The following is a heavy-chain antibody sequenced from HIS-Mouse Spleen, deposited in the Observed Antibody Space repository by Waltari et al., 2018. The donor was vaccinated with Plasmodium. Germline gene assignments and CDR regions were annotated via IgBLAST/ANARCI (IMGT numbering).Heavy chain of an antibody. J-gene: IGHJ4*02. CDR2: ISGSGGST. CDR3: AKTIKYYDILTGYPFDY. D-gene: IGHD3-9*01. CDR1: GFTFRIYP. V-gene: IGHV3-23*01. Sequence: EVQLLQSGGGLVQPGGSLRLSCAASGFTFRIYPMSSARQAPGKGLEWVSAISGSGGSTYYADSVKGRFTISRDNSKNTLYLQMNSLRAEDTAVYYCAKTIKYYDILTGYPFDYWGQGTLVTVSS.